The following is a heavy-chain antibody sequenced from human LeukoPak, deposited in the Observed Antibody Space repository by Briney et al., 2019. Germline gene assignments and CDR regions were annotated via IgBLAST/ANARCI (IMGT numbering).Heavy chain of an antibody. CDR2: IKEDGTEQ. D-gene: IGHD3-10*01. CDR3: VRDGVVRGVIQY. Sequence: GGSLRLSCAASGFIFSSSWMRWVRQAPGKGPEWVANIKEDGTEQHYVDSVRGRFTISRDTAKNSLYLQMNSLRAEDTAGYYCVRDGVVRGVIQYWGQGTLVTVSS. V-gene: IGHV3-7*01. J-gene: IGHJ4*02. CDR1: GFIFSSSW.